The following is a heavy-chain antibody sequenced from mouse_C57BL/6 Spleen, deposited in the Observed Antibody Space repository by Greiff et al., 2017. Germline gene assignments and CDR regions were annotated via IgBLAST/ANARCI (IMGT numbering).Heavy chain of an antibody. CDR3: AGGNWAGFAY. V-gene: IGHV1-50*01. CDR2: IDPSDSYT. CDR1: GYTFTSYW. Sequence: QVQLQQPGAELVKPGASVKLSCKASGYTFTSYWMQWVKQRPGQGLEWIGEIDPSDSYTNYNQKFKGKATLTVDTSSSTAYMQLSSLTSEDSAVYYCAGGNWAGFAYWGQGTLVTVSA. J-gene: IGHJ3*01. D-gene: IGHD4-1*01.